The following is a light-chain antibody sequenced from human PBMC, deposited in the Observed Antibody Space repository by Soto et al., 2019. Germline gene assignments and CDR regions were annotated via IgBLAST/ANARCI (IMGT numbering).Light chain of an antibody. Sequence: DIQITHSPSTLPASVGDIFXIXFRASQTITNRLAWYQQKPGKAPKVLIYDASNLESGVPSRFTGSGSGTEFILTISSLQPDDFATYYCQHYGGMWTFGQGTKVDNK. J-gene: IGKJ1*01. V-gene: IGKV1-5*01. CDR2: DAS. CDR1: QTITNR. CDR3: QHYGGMWT.